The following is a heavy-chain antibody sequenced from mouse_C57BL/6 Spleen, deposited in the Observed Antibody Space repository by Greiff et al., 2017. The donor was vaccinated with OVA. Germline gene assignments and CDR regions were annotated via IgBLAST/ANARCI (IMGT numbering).Heavy chain of an antibody. V-gene: IGHV2-6*03. CDR1: GFSLTSYG. J-gene: IGHJ3*01. CDR3: ARTYDYDGSSWFAY. Sequence: QVQLKESGPGLVAPSQRLSITCTVSGFSLTSYGVHWVRQPPGKGLEWLVVIWSDGSTTYNSALKSRLSISKDNSKSQVFLKMNSLQTDDTAMYYCARTYDYDGSSWFAYWGQGTLVTVSA. CDR2: IWSDGST. D-gene: IGHD2-4*01.